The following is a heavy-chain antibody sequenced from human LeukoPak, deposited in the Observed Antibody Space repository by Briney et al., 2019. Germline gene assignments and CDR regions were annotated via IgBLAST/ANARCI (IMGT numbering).Heavy chain of an antibody. D-gene: IGHD2-15*01. CDR2: ISYDGSNK. CDR1: GFTFSSYG. CDR3: AKGLGYCSGGSCYGVY. J-gene: IGHJ4*02. V-gene: IGHV3-30*18. Sequence: PGRSLRLSCAASGFTFSSYGMHWVRQAPGKGLEWVAVISYDGSNKYYADSVKGRFTISRDNSKNTLYLQMNSLRAEDTAVYYCAKGLGYCSGGSCYGVYWGQGTLVTVSS.